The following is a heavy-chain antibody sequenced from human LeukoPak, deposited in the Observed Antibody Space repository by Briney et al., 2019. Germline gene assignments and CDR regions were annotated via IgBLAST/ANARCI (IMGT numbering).Heavy chain of an antibody. CDR2: TRPDKDDK. V-gene: IGHV3-30*02. CDR3: AKGVPEWGNLGN. Sequence: TGGSLRLSCTMSGFRSSNYGLYWVRQAPDKGLEWVAFTRPDKDDKYYSDSVRGRFTISRDNPKNTLYLQMNSLRVEDTALYFCAKGVPEWGNLGNWGQGTLVTVSS. CDR1: GFRSSNYG. D-gene: IGHD7-27*01. J-gene: IGHJ4*02.